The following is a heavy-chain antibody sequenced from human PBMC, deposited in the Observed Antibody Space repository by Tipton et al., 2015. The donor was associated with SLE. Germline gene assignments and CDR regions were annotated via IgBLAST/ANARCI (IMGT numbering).Heavy chain of an antibody. CDR3: ARGPITDPLYYYYMDV. CDR2: INHSGST. J-gene: IGHJ6*03. V-gene: IGHV4-30-4*01. CDR1: GGSISSGDYY. Sequence: TLSLTCTVSGGSISSGDYYWSWIRQPPGKGLEWIGEINHSGSTNYNPSLKSRVTISVDTSKNQFSLKLSSVTAADTAVYYCARGPITDPLYYYYMDVWGKGTTVTVSS.